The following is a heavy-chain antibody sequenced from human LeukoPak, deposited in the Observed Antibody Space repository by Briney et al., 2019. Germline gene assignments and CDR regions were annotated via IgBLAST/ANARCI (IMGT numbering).Heavy chain of an antibody. J-gene: IGHJ3*02. Sequence: TTSETLSLTCAVSGGSISSGGYSWSWIRQPPGKGLEWIGYIYHSGSTYYNPSLKSRVTISVDRSKNQFSLKLSSVTAADTAVYYCARDNQPYQSWGAFDIWGQGTMVTVSS. CDR2: IYHSGST. D-gene: IGHD2-2*01. V-gene: IGHV4-30-2*01. CDR3: ARDNQPYQSWGAFDI. CDR1: GGSISSGGYS.